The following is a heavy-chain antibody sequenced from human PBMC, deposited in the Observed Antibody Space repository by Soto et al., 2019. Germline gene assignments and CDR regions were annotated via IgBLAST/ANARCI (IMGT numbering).Heavy chain of an antibody. J-gene: IGHJ6*03. CDR3: ARGVQGSGSQWRYYYYMDV. CDR2: IIPILGIA. CDR1: GDSFTSYD. D-gene: IGHD3-10*01. Sequence: ASVKLSCKACGDSFTSYDISCVRQAPKQGLEWMGRIIPILGIANYAQKFQGRVTITADKSTSTAYMELSSLRSEDTAVYYCARGVQGSGSQWRYYYYMDVWGKGTTVTVSS. V-gene: IGHV1-69*04.